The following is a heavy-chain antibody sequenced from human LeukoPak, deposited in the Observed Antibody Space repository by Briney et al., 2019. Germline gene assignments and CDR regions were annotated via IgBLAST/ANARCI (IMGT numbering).Heavy chain of an antibody. V-gene: IGHV1-46*01. CDR1: GYTFTSYS. D-gene: IGHD1-26*01. CDR3: ARDGHKYSVSYLDAFDI. J-gene: IGHJ3*02. CDR2: INPSGGST. Sequence: ASVKVSCKASGYTFTSYSMHGVRQAPGQGLEWMGVINPSGGSTSFAQMFQGRVTMTGDTSTSTVYMELSGLRSEDTVVYYCARDGHKYSVSYLDAFDIWGQGAMVTVSS.